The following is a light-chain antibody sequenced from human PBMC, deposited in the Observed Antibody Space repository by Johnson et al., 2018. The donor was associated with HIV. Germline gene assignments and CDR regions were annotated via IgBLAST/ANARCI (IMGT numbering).Light chain of an antibody. Sequence: QSVLTQPPSVSVAPRQKVTISCSGSSSNIGNNYVSWYQQLPGTAPKLLIYDNNKRPSGIPDRFSGSKSGTSATLGITGLQTGDEADYYCGTWDSSLSAYVFGTGTKVTVL. CDR2: DNN. CDR1: SSNIGNNY. J-gene: IGLJ1*01. CDR3: GTWDSSLSAYV. V-gene: IGLV1-51*01.